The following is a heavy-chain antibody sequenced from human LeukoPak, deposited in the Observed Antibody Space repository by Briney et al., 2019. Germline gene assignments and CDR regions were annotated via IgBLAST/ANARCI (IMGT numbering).Heavy chain of an antibody. J-gene: IGHJ3*02. V-gene: IGHV1-18*01. CDR1: GYAFTSYG. CDR2: ISAYNGNT. Sequence: ASVKVSCKASGYAFTSYGISWVRQAPGQGLEWMGWISAYNGNTNYAQKLQGRVTMTTDISTSTAYMELRSLRSDDTAVYYCARALLLRFLEWLLPKSDAFDIWGQGTMVTVSS. D-gene: IGHD3-3*01. CDR3: ARALLLRFLEWLLPKSDAFDI.